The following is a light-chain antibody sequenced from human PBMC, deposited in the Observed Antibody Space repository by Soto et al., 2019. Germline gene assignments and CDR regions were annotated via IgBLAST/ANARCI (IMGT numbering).Light chain of an antibody. CDR3: QQYNNWPPFT. CDR1: QNIRSN. CDR2: ETS. Sequence: EIVMTQSPGTLSVSPGERATLSCRASQNIRSNLAWYQQKPGQAPRLLIYETSTRAPGIPARFSGSGSGTEFTLTISSLQSEDFAVYHCQQYNNWPPFTFGPGTRLEIK. V-gene: IGKV3-15*01. J-gene: IGKJ5*01.